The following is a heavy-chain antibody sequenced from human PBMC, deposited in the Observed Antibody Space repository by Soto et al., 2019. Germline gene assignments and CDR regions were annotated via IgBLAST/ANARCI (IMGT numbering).Heavy chain of an antibody. V-gene: IGHV3-74*01. CDR3: TRETRVSYTGTGAH. CDR1: VFTFSAYW. D-gene: IGHD1-1*01. J-gene: IGHJ4*02. Sequence: CLRLSCEVSVFTFSAYWMHWGRQVPGKGLIWVSRISDDGSTTTYADSVKGRFTISRDNAKNTLYLQMNSLRADDTGLYYCTRETRVSYTGTGAHWGQGTLVTVSS. CDR2: ISDDGSTT.